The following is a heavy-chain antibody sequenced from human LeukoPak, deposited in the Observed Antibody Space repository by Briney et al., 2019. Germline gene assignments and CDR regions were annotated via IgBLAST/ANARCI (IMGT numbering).Heavy chain of an antibody. CDR1: GYTFTSYG. V-gene: IGHV1-18*01. J-gene: IGHJ4*02. D-gene: IGHD3-9*01. Sequence: ASVKVSCKASGYTFTSYGISWVRQAPGQGLEWMGWISAYNGNTNYAQKLQGRVTMTTDTSTSTAYMELRSLRSDDTAVYYCARVYSNYYDILTGYYPAFDYWGQGTLVTVSS. CDR3: ARVYSNYYDILTGYYPAFDY. CDR2: ISAYNGNT.